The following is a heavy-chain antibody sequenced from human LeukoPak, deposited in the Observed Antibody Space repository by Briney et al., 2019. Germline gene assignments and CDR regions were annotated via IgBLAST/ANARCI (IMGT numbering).Heavy chain of an antibody. Sequence: SGPALVKPTRTLTLTCTFSGFSLSTSGMCVSWIRQPPGKALEWLARIDWDDDKYYSTSLKTRLTISKDTSKSQVVLTMTNMDPVDTATYYCAWTPVVPTRRGFDYWGQGTLVTVSS. D-gene: IGHD4-23*01. CDR1: GFSLSTSGMC. CDR2: IDWDDDK. V-gene: IGHV2-70*11. J-gene: IGHJ4*02. CDR3: AWTPVVPTRRGFDY.